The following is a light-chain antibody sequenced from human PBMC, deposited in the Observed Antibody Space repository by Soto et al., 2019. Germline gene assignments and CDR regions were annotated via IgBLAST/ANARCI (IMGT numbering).Light chain of an antibody. CDR2: DVD. CDR3: CSYAGVYPKVG. J-gene: IGLJ2*01. Sequence: QSVLTQPRSVSGSPGQSVTISCTGTSSDVGAYNYVSWYQQHPGTAPKLMIHDVDKRPSGVPDRVSGSKSGNTASLTISGLQAEDEADYYCCSYAGVYPKVGFGGGTKLTVL. CDR1: SSDVGAYNY. V-gene: IGLV2-11*01.